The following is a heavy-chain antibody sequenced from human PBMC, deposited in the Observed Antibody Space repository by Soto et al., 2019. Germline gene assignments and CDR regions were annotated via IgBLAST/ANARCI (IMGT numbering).Heavy chain of an antibody. V-gene: IGHV3-23*01. J-gene: IGHJ3*02. Sequence: EVQLLESGGGLVQPGGSLRLSCAVSGFIFSTYDMSWVRQAPGKGLEWVSGISSSGGSTYYPDSVKGRFTISRDDSKNTLYLQMNSLRAEDTAVYYCAKGVAGSYYSAFDIWGQGTMVTVSS. CDR3: AKGVAGSYYSAFDI. CDR1: GFIFSTYD. D-gene: IGHD3-10*01. CDR2: ISSSGGST.